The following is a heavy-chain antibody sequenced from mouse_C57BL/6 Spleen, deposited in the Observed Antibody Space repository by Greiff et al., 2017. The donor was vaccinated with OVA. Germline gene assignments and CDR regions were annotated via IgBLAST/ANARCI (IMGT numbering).Heavy chain of an antibody. CDR1: GYTFTSYW. CDR2: IDPSDSYT. J-gene: IGHJ3*01. Sequence: VQLQQPGAELVKPGASVKLSCKASGYTFTSYWMQWVKQRPGQGLAWIGEIDPSDSYTNYNQKFKGKATLTVDTSSSTAYMQLSSLTSEDSAVYYCARSGYGNFWFAYWGQGTLVTVSA. CDR3: ARSGYGNFWFAY. D-gene: IGHD2-1*01. V-gene: IGHV1-50*01.